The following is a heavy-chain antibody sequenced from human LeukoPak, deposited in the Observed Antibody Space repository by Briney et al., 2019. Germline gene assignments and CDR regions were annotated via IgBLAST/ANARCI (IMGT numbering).Heavy chain of an antibody. V-gene: IGHV1-8*01. CDR1: GYSFTSYD. CDR3: ARGLAVAGTGY. D-gene: IGHD6-19*01. CDR2: MNPNSGNT. J-gene: IGHJ4*02. Sequence: GASVKVSCKASGYSFTSYDLSWVRQATGQGLEWMGWMNPNSGNTGYAQKFQGRVTMTRDTSISTAYMELTSLTSVDTAIYYCARGLAVAGTGYWGQGTLVTVSS.